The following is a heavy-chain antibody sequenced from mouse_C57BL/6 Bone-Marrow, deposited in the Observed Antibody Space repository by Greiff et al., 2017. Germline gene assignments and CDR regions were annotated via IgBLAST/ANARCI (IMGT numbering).Heavy chain of an antibody. D-gene: IGHD1-1*01. Sequence: VQLQQSGPVLVKPGASVKMSCKASGYTFTDYYMNWVKQSHGKSLEWIGVINPYNGGTSYNQKFKGKATLTGDKSSSTAYMELNSLTSEDSAVYSCARLPKFTTVVATENWYFDVWGTGTTVTVSS. CDR1: GYTFTDYY. CDR2: INPYNGGT. V-gene: IGHV1-19*01. J-gene: IGHJ1*03. CDR3: ARLPKFTTVVATENWYFDV.